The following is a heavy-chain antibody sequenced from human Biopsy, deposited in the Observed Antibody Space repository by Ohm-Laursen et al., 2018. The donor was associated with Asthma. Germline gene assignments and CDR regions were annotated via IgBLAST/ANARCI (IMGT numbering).Heavy chain of an antibody. Sequence: SVKVSCKASGDSFSNYAISWVRQAPGQGLEWMGWINAGDGNTKYSQKFQGRVTITRDTSASTAYMDLRSLRSEDTAMYYCARTYYDFLTGQVNDALAMWGQGTVVTVSS. V-gene: IGHV1-3*01. CDR3: ARTYYDFLTGQVNDALAM. D-gene: IGHD3-9*01. CDR2: INAGDGNT. CDR1: GDSFSNYA. J-gene: IGHJ3*02.